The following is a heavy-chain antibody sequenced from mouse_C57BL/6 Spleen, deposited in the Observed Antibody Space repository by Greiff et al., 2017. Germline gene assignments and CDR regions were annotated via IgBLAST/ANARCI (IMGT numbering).Heavy chain of an antibody. D-gene: IGHD2-5*01. Sequence: QVHVKQSGPELVKPGASVKISCKASGYAFSSSWMNWVKQRPGKGLEWIGRIYPGDGDTNYNGKFKGKATLTADKSSSTAYMQLSSLTSEDSAVYFCARDSNSFAYWGQGTLVTVSA. CDR3: ARDSNSFAY. V-gene: IGHV1-82*01. CDR2: IYPGDGDT. J-gene: IGHJ3*01. CDR1: GYAFSSSW.